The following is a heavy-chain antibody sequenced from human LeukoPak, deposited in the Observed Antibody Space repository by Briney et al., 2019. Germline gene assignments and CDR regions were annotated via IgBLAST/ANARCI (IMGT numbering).Heavy chain of an antibody. J-gene: IGHJ4*02. CDR3: ARALWFGETFPAY. CDR1: GFTFSSYV. D-gene: IGHD3-10*01. CDR2: ISYDGSNE. V-gene: IGHV3-30*04. Sequence: GGSLRLSCAASGFTFSSYVMHWVRQAPGKGLEGVAIISYDGSNEYYADSVKGRFTISRDNSKNTLYLQMNSLRAADTAVYYCARALWFGETFPAYWGQGTLVTVSS.